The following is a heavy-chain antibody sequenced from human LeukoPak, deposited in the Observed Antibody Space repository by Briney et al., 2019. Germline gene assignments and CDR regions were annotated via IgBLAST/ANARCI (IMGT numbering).Heavy chain of an antibody. J-gene: IGHJ6*04. CDR3: ARELWFGELSYYYYYGMDV. CDR2: ISYDGSNK. Sequence: GRSLRLSCAASGFTFSSYAMHWVRQAPGKGLEWVADISYDGSNKYYADSVKGRFTISRDNSKNTLYLQMNSLRAEDTAVYYCARELWFGELSYYYYYGMDVWGKGTTVTVSS. D-gene: IGHD3-10*01. V-gene: IGHV3-30*04. CDR1: GFTFSSYA.